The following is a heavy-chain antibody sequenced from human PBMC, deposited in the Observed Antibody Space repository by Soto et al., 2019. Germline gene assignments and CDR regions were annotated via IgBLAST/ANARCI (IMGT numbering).Heavy chain of an antibody. Sequence: PGGSLRLSCAASGFTFSSYWMSWVRQAPGKGLEWVANIKQDGSEKYYVDSVKGRFTISRDNAKNSLYLQMNSLRAEDTAVYYCAREATYYYYYMDVWGKGTTVTVSS. CDR1: GFTFSSYW. CDR2: IKQDGSEK. CDR3: AREATYYYYYMDV. J-gene: IGHJ6*03. V-gene: IGHV3-7*01.